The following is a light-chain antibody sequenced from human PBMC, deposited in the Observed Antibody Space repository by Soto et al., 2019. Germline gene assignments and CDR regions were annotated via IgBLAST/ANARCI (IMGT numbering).Light chain of an antibody. CDR3: QQYGSSPRT. CDR2: DAS. V-gene: IGKV3-20*01. Sequence: EIVLTQSPGTLSLSPGERATLSCRASQSVSSNYLAWYQQKPGQAPRLLIYDASSRATGIPDRFSGSWSGTDFTLTISRLEPEDFAVYYCQQYGSSPRTFGQGTKVEIK. J-gene: IGKJ1*01. CDR1: QSVSSNY.